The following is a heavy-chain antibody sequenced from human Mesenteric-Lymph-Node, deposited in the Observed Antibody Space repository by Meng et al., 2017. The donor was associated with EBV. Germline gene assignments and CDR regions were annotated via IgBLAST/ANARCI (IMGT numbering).Heavy chain of an antibody. CDR1: GGSFSGYH. Sequence: QVALQQWGGGLLEPSETLSLTCEASGGSFSGYHWSWIRQPPGKGLEYIGEISQSGDTTYNPSLKSRVTISVDRSRNQFSLKMASVTAADTAVYYCARGAIFGIVITYFDYWSQGTLVTVSS. D-gene: IGHD3-3*02. J-gene: IGHJ4*02. CDR2: ISQSGDT. V-gene: IGHV4-34*01. CDR3: ARGAIFGIVITYFDY.